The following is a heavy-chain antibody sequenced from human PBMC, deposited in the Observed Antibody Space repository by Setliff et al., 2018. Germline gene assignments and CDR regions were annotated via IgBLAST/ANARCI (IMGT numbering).Heavy chain of an antibody. V-gene: IGHV3-15*01. CDR1: GYPFSNAW. D-gene: IGHD3-16*01. J-gene: IGHJ3*02. Sequence: GALRLSCAASGYPFSNAWMSWVRQAPGKGLEWVGRIKSKSEGGTTDQAAPVKGRFTVSRDDSKNTLYLHMNSLKTEDTAMYYCTGGGHAFDIWGQGTMVTVSS. CDR3: TGGGHAFDI. CDR2: IKSKSEGGTT.